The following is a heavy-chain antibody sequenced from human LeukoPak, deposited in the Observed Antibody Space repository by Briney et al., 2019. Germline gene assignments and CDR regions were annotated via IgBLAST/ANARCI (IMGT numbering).Heavy chain of an antibody. CDR1: GYTFTGYY. V-gene: IGHV1-2*02. Sequence: ASVKVSCKASGYTFTGYYMHWVRQAPGQGLEWMGWINPNSGGTNYAQKFQGRVTMTRDTSISTAYMELSRLRSDDTAVYYCARVAVYDFWSGYEAVAFDYWGQGTLVTVSS. D-gene: IGHD3/OR15-3a*01. CDR2: INPNSGGT. J-gene: IGHJ4*02. CDR3: ARVAVYDFWSGYEAVAFDY.